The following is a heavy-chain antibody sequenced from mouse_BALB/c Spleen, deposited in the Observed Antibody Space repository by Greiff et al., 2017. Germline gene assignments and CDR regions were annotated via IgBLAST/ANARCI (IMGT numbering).Heavy chain of an antibody. Sequence: DVMLVESGGGLVKPGGSLKLSCSASGFTFSSYTMSWVRQTPEKRLEWVATISSGGGNTYYPDSVKGRFTISRDNAKNNLYLQMSSLRSEDTALYYCARYPNYYGSSYYFDYWGQGTTLTVSS. D-gene: IGHD1-1*01. CDR2: ISSGGGNT. J-gene: IGHJ2*01. V-gene: IGHV5-9*03. CDR1: GFTFSSYT. CDR3: ARYPNYYGSSYYFDY.